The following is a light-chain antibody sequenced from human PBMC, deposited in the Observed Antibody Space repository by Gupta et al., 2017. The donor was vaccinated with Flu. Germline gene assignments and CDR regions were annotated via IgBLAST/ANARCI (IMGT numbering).Light chain of an antibody. CDR3: QQEDNLPKF. J-gene: IGKJ4*01. CDR2: DAS. Sequence: DIQMTQSPSSLSASVGDRVTITCQASQDISNYLNWYQQKPGKAPKLLIYDASKLETGVPSRFSGSGSGTDFTFTISSLQPEDIATYYCQQEDNLPKFFGGGTKVEIK. CDR1: QDISNY. V-gene: IGKV1-33*01.